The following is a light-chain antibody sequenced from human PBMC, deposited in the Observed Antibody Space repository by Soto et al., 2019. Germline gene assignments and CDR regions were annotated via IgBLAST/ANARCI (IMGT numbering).Light chain of an antibody. Sequence: DIQMTQSPSSLSASVGDSVTITCRASQGITKDLGWYQQKPGKAPTRLIYAAASLQTGVPSRFSGSGSGTEFTLTISRLQPEDFATYYCLQHNSYPWTFGQGTKVEIK. V-gene: IGKV1-17*01. J-gene: IGKJ1*01. CDR1: QGITKD. CDR3: LQHNSYPWT. CDR2: AAA.